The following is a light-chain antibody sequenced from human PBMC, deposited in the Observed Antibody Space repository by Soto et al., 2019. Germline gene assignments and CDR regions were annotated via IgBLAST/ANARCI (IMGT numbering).Light chain of an antibody. V-gene: IGLV2-8*01. CDR3: TSYSGNNNVI. CDR1: SSDVGGYNY. CDR2: EVS. J-gene: IGLJ2*01. Sequence: QSALTQPPSASGSPGQSLSISCTGTSSDVGGYNYVSWYQQHPGKAPKLMIYEVSQRPSGVPDRFSGSKSGNTASLTVSGLQAEDEADYYCTSYSGNNNVIFGGGTKLTVL.